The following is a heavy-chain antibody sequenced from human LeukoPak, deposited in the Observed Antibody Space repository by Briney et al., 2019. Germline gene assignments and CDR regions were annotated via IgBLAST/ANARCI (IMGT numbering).Heavy chain of an antibody. CDR3: AKEPGPDYYESSGYSHYFDY. J-gene: IGHJ4*02. Sequence: GGSLRLSCAASGFTFDDYAMHWVRQAPGKGLEWVAVISYDGSNKYYADSVKGRFTISRDNSKNTLYLQMNSLRAEDTAVYYCAKEPGPDYYESSGYSHYFDYWGQGTLVTVSS. CDR2: ISYDGSNK. D-gene: IGHD3-22*01. CDR1: GFTFDDYA. V-gene: IGHV3-30*18.